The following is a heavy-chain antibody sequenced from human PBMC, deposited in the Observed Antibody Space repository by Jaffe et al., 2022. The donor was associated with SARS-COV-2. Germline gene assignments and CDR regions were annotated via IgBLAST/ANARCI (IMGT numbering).Heavy chain of an antibody. J-gene: IGHJ5*02. CDR3: ARRGVKELPNWFDP. CDR2: IYYSGST. CDR1: GGSISSSSYY. Sequence: QLQLQESGPGLVKPSETLSLTCTVSGGSISSSSYYWGWIRQPPGKGLEWIGSIYYSGSTYYNPSLKSRVTISVDTSKNQFSLKLSSVTAADTAVYYCARRGVKELPNWFDPWGQGTLVTVSS. D-gene: IGHD1-26*01. V-gene: IGHV4-39*01.